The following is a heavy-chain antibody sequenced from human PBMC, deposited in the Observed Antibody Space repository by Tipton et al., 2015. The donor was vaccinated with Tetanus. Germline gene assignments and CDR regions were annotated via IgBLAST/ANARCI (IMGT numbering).Heavy chain of an antibody. V-gene: IGHV4-61*05. D-gene: IGHD6-19*01. CDR2: IYYSGTT. Sequence: TLSLTCSVSGGSISSRNYYWGWIRQPPGKGLEWIGYIYYSGTTKYNPSLKSRVTMSVDTSKNQFSLRLNSVTAADTAMHYCVRSSPIRVADKWGVDWFDPWGQGTLVTVSS. CDR1: GGSISSRNYY. J-gene: IGHJ5*02. CDR3: VRSSPIRVADKWGVDWFDP.